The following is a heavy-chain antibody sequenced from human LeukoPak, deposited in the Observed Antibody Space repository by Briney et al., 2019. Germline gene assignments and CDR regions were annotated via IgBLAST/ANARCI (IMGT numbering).Heavy chain of an antibody. CDR3: AKYGDYWYFDL. CDR2: INSDGSST. J-gene: IGHJ2*01. D-gene: IGHD4-17*01. CDR1: GFTFSSYW. Sequence: GGSLRLSCAAPGFTFSSYWMHWVRQAPGKGLVWVSRINSDGSSTNYADSVKGRFTISRDNAKNTLYLQMNSLRAEDTAVYYCAKYGDYWYFDLWGRGTLVTVSS. V-gene: IGHV3-74*01.